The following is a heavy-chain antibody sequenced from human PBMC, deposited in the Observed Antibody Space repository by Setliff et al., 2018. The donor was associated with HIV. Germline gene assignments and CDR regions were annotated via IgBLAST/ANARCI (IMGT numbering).Heavy chain of an antibody. D-gene: IGHD3-3*01. J-gene: IGHJ6*03. CDR3: ARGLSIFGVATPGFYSFMDV. CDR2: INHSGST. V-gene: IGHV4-34*01. CDR1: NGSFSGYY. Sequence: SETLSLTCAVYNGSFSGYYWTWIRQPPGKGLEWIGEINHSGSTNYSPSLKSRVTISVDASRNQFSLRLSSVTAADTAVYYCARGLSIFGVATPGFYSFMDVWGKGTTVTVSS.